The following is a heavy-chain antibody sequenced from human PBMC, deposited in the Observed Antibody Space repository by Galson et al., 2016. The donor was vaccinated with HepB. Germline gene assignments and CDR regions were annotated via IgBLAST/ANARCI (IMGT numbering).Heavy chain of an antibody. J-gene: IGHJ4*02. CDR2: INPYNSDT. CDR1: GYTFTGYY. D-gene: IGHD2-21*02. CDR3: ARGEVVVTGILAVRYFDY. V-gene: IGHV1-2*02. Sequence: SVKVSCKASGYTFTGYYIHWVRQAPGQGLEWMGWINPYNSDTTYAQKFQGRVTMTRDTSISTAYMDLNRLRSDDSAVYYCARGEVVVTGILAVRYFDYWGQGTLVTVSS.